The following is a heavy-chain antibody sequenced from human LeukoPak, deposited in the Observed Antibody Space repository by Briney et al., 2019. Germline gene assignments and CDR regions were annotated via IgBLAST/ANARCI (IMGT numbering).Heavy chain of an antibody. CDR3: ARETAMVLRYFDY. Sequence: SETLSLTCTVSGGSISSGGYYWGWIRQHPGKGLEWIGYIYYSGSTYYNPSLKSRVTISVDTSKNQFSLKLSSVTAADTAVYYCARETAMVLRYFDYWGQGTLVTVSP. V-gene: IGHV4-31*03. D-gene: IGHD5-18*01. CDR1: GGSISSGGYY. J-gene: IGHJ4*02. CDR2: IYYSGST.